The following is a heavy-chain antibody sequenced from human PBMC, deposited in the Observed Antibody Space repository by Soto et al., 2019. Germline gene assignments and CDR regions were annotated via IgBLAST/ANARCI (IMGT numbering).Heavy chain of an antibody. CDR3: ARGTTVVTPYWFDP. D-gene: IGHD4-17*01. J-gene: IGHJ5*02. CDR2: IIPIFGTA. V-gene: IGHV1-69*13. Sequence: RASVKVSCKASGGTFSSYAISWVRQAPGQGLEWMGGIIPIFGTANYAQKFQGRVTITADESTSTAYMELSSLRSEDTAVYYCARGTTVVTPYWFDPWGQGTLVTVSS. CDR1: GGTFSSYA.